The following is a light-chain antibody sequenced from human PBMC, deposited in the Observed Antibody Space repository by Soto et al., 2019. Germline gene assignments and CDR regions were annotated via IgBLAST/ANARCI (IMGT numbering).Light chain of an antibody. Sequence: ETVLTQSPGTLSLSPGERATLSCRASQTIRSNYLAWYRQTPGQAPRLLIYGASNSATGIADRFSGSGSGTDFTLIISRLEPEDFALYYCHQYGSSPWTFGQGTKVEIK. CDR3: HQYGSSPWT. V-gene: IGKV3-20*01. CDR2: GAS. J-gene: IGKJ1*01. CDR1: QTIRSNY.